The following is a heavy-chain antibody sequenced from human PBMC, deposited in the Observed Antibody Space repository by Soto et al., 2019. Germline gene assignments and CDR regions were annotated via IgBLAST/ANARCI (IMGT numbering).Heavy chain of an antibody. V-gene: IGHV3-9*01. CDR3: EKVGVSFSSPHLFDY. D-gene: IGHD6-13*01. Sequence: EVQLVESGGGLVQPGRSLRLSCAASGFTFDDYAMHWVRQAPGKGLEWVSGISWNSGSIGYADSVKGRFTISRDNAKNPLYLQRNSLRAEDTALYYWEKVGVSFSSPHLFDYGGQGPLVPVPS. CDR1: GFTFDDYA. CDR2: ISWNSGSI. J-gene: IGHJ4*02.